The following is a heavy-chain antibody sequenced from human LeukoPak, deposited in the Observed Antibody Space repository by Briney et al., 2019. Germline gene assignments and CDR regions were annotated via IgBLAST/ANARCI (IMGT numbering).Heavy chain of an antibody. J-gene: IGHJ4*02. V-gene: IGHV4-39*01. Sequence: PSETLSLTCTVSGGSISSSSYYWGWLRQPPGKGLEWIGSIYYSGSTYYNPSLKSRVTISVDTSKNQFSLKLSSVTAADTAVYYCARQKLGRWDMVRGVIRGGKYYFDYWGQGTLVTVSS. CDR2: IYYSGST. D-gene: IGHD3-10*01. CDR1: GGSISSSSYY. CDR3: ARQKLGRWDMVRGVIRGGKYYFDY.